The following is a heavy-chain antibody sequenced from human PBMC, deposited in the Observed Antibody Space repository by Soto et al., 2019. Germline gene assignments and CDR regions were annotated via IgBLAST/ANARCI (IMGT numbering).Heavy chain of an antibody. V-gene: IGHV3-30*18. D-gene: IGHD3-3*01. J-gene: IGHJ4*02. CDR2: ISYDGSNK. CDR3: AKPIFGGVRVGSDY. CDR1: GFTFSSYG. Sequence: QVQLVESGGGVVQPGRSLRLSCAASGFTFSSYGMHWVRQAPGKGLEWVAVISYDGSNKYYADSVKGRFTISRDNSKNTLYLQMNSLIAEDTAVYYCAKPIFGGVRVGSDYWGQGTLVTVSS.